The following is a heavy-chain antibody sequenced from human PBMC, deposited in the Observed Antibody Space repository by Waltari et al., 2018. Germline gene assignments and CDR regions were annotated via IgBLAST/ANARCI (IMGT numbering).Heavy chain of an antibody. CDR2: IYCTGTT. Sequence: QLQLQESGPGLVKPSETLSLTCTVSGGSISSSSHYWGWVRQPPGKGLEWIGSIYCTGTTFYRPSLKSRVTISVDTSKNQFSLNLNSVSAADTAVYYCARESSSSPDYWGQGILVTISS. CDR1: GGSISSSSHY. D-gene: IGHD6-6*01. CDR3: ARESSSSPDY. V-gene: IGHV4-39*02. J-gene: IGHJ4*02.